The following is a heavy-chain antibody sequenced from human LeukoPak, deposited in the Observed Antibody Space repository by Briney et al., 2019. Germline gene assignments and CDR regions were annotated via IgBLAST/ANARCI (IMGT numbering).Heavy chain of an antibody. CDR3: VKAYSSSRYDWFDP. Sequence: GGSLRLSCADSGFTFSGYAMGWVRQAPGKGLEWVSDISGSGDTTHYADSVKGRFTLSRDNSKNTLYLQMNSLRAEDTAIYYCVKAYSSSRYDWFDPWGQGTLVTVSS. CDR2: ISGSGDTT. CDR1: GFTFSGYA. V-gene: IGHV3-23*01. J-gene: IGHJ5*02. D-gene: IGHD6-13*01.